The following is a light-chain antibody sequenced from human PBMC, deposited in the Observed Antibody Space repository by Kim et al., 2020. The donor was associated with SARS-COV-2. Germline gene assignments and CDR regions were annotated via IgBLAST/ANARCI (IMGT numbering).Light chain of an antibody. J-gene: IGKJ2*01. Sequence: DIQMTQSPSSLSASVGDRVTITCRASQSISTYLNWYQQKPGKAPKLLIYGASNLPSEVPSRFSGSGSGTEFTLTISTLQPEDFGTYYCQQGYSTFGRGTKLEI. CDR2: GAS. CDR1: QSISTY. CDR3: QQGYST. V-gene: IGKV1-39*01.